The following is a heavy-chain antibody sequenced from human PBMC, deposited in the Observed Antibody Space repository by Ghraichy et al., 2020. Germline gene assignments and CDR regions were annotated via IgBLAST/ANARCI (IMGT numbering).Heavy chain of an antibody. V-gene: IGHV4-31*03. CDR3: AIGGSLLPRS. CDR2: IYSSGSP. CDR1: SASISSGDYY. Sequence: SETLSLTCTVSSASISSGDYYWSWVRQHPGKGLEWIGCIYSSGSPYYNPSLKSRVTISVATSKNQFSLQLSSVTAADTAVYYCAIGGSLLPRSWGQGTLVSVSS. J-gene: IGHJ4*02. D-gene: IGHD3-16*01.